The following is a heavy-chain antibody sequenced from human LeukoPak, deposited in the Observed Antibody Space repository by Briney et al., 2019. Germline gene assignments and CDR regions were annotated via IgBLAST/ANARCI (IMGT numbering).Heavy chain of an antibody. D-gene: IGHD3-9*01. V-gene: IGHV4-39*01. Sequence: PSETLSLTCTVTGGSISSSIYDWGWIRHPPGKGPERNGIISYSGRTYYNPSLKSRVTISLDTSKSEFSLKLRSVTAADTAVYYCARWVSRYYYFDYWGQGTLVTVSS. J-gene: IGHJ4*02. CDR1: GGSISSSIYD. CDR3: ARWVSRYYYFDY. CDR2: ISYSGRT.